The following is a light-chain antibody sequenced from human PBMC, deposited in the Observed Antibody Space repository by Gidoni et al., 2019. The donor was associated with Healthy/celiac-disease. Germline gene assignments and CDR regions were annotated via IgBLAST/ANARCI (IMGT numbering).Light chain of an antibody. CDR1: SSNIGSNY. Sequence: QPVLTQPPSASETPGPRVTISCSGSSSNIGSNYVYWYQQLPGTAPKLLIYSNNQRPSGVPDRFSGSKSGTSASLAISGLRSEDEADYYCAAWDDSLSGPVFGGGTKLTVL. CDR2: SNN. J-gene: IGLJ2*01. CDR3: AAWDDSLSGPV. V-gene: IGLV1-47*02.